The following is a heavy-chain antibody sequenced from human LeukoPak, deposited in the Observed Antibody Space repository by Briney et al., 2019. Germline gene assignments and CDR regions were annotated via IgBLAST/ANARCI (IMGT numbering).Heavy chain of an antibody. J-gene: IGHJ3*01. CDR2: IRHDGNDD. D-gene: IGHD2-15*01. CDR3: VKLYCRGGNWSGGSPNDPFDL. CDR1: GFTFNAYE. Sequence: GGSLRLSCPASGFTFNAYEIHWVRQAPGKGLDWVAFIRHDGNDDRFADFVRGRFSISRDNSKNTVYLQMNSLRVEDTAVYYCVKLYCRGGNWSGGSPNDPFDLWGQGTMVSVSS. V-gene: IGHV3-30*02.